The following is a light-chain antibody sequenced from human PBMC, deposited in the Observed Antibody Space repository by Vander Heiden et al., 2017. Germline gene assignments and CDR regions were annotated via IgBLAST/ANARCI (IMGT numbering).Light chain of an antibody. CDR3: SSAADNNLMV. J-gene: IGLJ3*02. CDR2: KDS. V-gene: IGLV3-27*01. CDR1: VLAKKY. Sequence: SYELTQPSSVSVSPGQTARNTGAGDVLAKKYARCFQQKPGQAPVLVFFKDSERPSGIPVRFSASSSGTTATLTISGAQVEDEADYYCSSAADNNLMVFGGGTKLTVL.